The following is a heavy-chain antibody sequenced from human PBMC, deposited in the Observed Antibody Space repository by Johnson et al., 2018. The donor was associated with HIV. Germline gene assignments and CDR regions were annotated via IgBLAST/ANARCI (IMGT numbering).Heavy chain of an antibody. CDR1: GFTVSNNY. CDR2: VHRDGTL. Sequence: VQLVESGGGLVQPGGSLRLSCAASGFTVSNNYMNWVRQTPGKGLEWVSVVHRDGTLYYADSVKGRFIISRDNAKNSLHLQLNRLRAEDTAVYYCARSRSGSRNAFDIWGQGTMVTVSS. V-gene: IGHV3-66*01. D-gene: IGHD3-10*01. J-gene: IGHJ3*02. CDR3: ARSRSGSRNAFDI.